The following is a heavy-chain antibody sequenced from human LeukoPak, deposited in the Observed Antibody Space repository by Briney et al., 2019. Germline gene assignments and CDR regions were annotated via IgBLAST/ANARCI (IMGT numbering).Heavy chain of an antibody. V-gene: IGHV1-2*06. CDR2: INPNSGGT. Sequence: ASVKVSFKASEYTFTGYYMHWVRQAPGQGLEWMGRINPNSGGTDYAQKFQGRVTMTRDTSISTAYMEMSRLRSDDTAVYYCAFRYSHNAFDIWGQGAMVTVSS. J-gene: IGHJ3*02. D-gene: IGHD5-12*01. CDR1: EYTFTGYY. CDR3: AFRYSHNAFDI.